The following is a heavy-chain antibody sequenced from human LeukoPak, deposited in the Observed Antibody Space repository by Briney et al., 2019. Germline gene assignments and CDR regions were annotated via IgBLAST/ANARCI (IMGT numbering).Heavy chain of an antibody. CDR3: ARVRGSYSSDS. J-gene: IGHJ4*02. CDR2: TSNSGGAI. Sequence: GGSLRLSCAASGFTFSDYYMSWIRQAPGKGLEWVSYTSNSGGAIYYADSVKGRFTISRDNAMNSLFLQMNSLRAEDTAVYYCARVRGSYSSDSWGQGTLVTVSS. CDR1: GFTFSDYY. V-gene: IGHV3-11*04. D-gene: IGHD1-26*01.